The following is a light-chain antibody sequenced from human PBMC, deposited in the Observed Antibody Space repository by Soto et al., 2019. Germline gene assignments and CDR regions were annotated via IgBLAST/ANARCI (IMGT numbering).Light chain of an antibody. J-gene: IGKJ2*01. CDR1: QSISTY. V-gene: IGKV1-39*01. CDR2: AAS. CDR3: QQSYTSPS. Sequence: DIQMTQSPSSLSASLGDRVTITCRASQSISTYLNWYQQKPGKAPKVLIHAASSLQSGVPSRFSGSGSETDFTLTISSLQPEDFATYYCQQSYTSPSFGQGTKLEIK.